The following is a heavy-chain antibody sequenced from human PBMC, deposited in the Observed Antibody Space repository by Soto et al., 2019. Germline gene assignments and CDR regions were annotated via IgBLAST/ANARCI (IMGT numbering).Heavy chain of an antibody. CDR2: IYSGGST. CDR3: ARAKDGSSWTYYLDY. CDR1: GFTVSSNY. V-gene: IGHV3-66*01. J-gene: IGHJ4*02. Sequence: GGSLRLSCAASGFTVSSNYMSWDRQAPGKGLEWVSVIYSGGSTYYADSVKGRFTISRDNSKNTLYLQMNSLRAEDTAVYYCARAKDGSSWTYYLDYWGQGTLVTVSS. D-gene: IGHD6-13*01.